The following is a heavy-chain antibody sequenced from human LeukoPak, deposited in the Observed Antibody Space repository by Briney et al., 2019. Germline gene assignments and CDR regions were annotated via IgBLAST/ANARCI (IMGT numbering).Heavy chain of an antibody. J-gene: IGHJ6*03. CDR1: GYTLTSYG. Sequence: ASVKVSCKASGYTLTSYGISWVRQAPGQGLEWMGWISTYNGNRNYAQKVQGRVTMTTDTSTRTAYMELRSLRSDDTAVYYCARDCSSTSCPSYYYYMDVWGKGTTVTVSS. CDR2: ISTYNGNR. D-gene: IGHD2-2*01. CDR3: ARDCSSTSCPSYYYYMDV. V-gene: IGHV1-18*01.